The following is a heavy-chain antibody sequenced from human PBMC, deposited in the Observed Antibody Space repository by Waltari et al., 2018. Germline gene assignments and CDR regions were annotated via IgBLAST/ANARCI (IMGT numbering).Heavy chain of an antibody. CDR3: ARGSGDYYDGLDY. D-gene: IGHD3-22*01. J-gene: IGHJ4*02. V-gene: IGHV1-69*01. CDR2: IIPIFGTA. CDR1: GGTFSSYA. Sequence: QVQLVQSGAEVKKPGSSVKVSCKASGGTFSSYAISRVRQAPGQGLEWMGGIIPIFGTANYAQKFQGRVTITADESTSTAYMELSSVTAADTAVYYCARGSGDYYDGLDYWGQGTLVIVSS.